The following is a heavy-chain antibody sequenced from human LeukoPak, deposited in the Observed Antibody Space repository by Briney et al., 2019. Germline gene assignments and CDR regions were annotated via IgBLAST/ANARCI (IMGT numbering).Heavy chain of an antibody. Sequence: LQTLSLTCTVSGGSISSGDYYWSWIRQPPGKGLEWVGYMYYSGSTYYNPSLKSRVTISVDTSKNQFSLKLSSVTAADTAVYYCARPYYYDSRIDPWGQGTLVTVSS. J-gene: IGHJ5*02. CDR3: ARPYYYDSRIDP. D-gene: IGHD3-22*01. CDR2: MYYSGST. CDR1: GGSISSGDYY. V-gene: IGHV4-30-4*01.